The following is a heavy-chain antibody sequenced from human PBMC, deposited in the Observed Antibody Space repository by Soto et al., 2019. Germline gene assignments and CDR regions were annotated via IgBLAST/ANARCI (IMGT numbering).Heavy chain of an antibody. CDR3: ANGRATYGLLTHDY. V-gene: IGHV3-23*01. Sequence: GGSLRLSCAASGFSFRNYAMSWVRQAPGKGLEWISTLTGSSSNIYYADSVKGRFAISRDNSRNTLYLQMNSLTAEDTAVYYCANGRATYGLLTHDYWGQGTLVTV. D-gene: IGHD3-10*01. J-gene: IGHJ4*02. CDR2: LTGSSSNI. CDR1: GFSFRNYA.